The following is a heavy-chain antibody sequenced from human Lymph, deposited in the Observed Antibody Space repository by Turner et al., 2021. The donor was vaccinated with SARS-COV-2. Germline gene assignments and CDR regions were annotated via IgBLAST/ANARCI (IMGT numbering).Heavy chain of an antibody. Sequence: EVQLVESGGGLVQPGRPLRLSCAASGFTFDDYAMHWVRQAPGKGLEWVSGISWNSGSIGYADSVKGRFTISRDNTKNSLYLQMNSLGVEDTALYYCAKDRGGEQLVRLFDYWGQGTLVTVSS. CDR2: ISWNSGSI. CDR3: AKDRGGEQLVRLFDY. V-gene: IGHV3-9*01. CDR1: GFTFDDYA. D-gene: IGHD6-6*01. J-gene: IGHJ4*02.